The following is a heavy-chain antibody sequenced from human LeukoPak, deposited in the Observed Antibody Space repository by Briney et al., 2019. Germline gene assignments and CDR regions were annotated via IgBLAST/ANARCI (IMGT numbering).Heavy chain of an antibody. D-gene: IGHD1-26*01. J-gene: IGHJ4*02. CDR3: ARGWWELLTDY. Sequence: GGSLRLSCAASGFTFSSYSMNWVRQAPGKGLEWVSSISSSSSYIYYADSVKGRFAISRDNAKNSLYLQMNSLRAEDTAVYYCARGWWELLTDYWGQGTLVTVSS. CDR1: GFTFSSYS. V-gene: IGHV3-21*01. CDR2: ISSSSSYI.